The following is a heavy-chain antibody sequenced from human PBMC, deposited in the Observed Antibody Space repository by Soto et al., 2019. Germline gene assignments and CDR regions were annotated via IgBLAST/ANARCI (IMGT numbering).Heavy chain of an antibody. CDR3: AKESSSWYFPWFDP. V-gene: IGHV1-69*02. CDR1: GGTFSSYT. Sequence: ASVKVSCKASGGTFSSYTISWVRQAPGQGLEWMGRIIPILGIANYAQKFQGRVTITADKSTSTAYMELSSLRSEDTAVYYCAKESSSWYFPWFDPWGQGTLVTVSS. J-gene: IGHJ5*02. CDR2: IIPILGIA. D-gene: IGHD6-13*01.